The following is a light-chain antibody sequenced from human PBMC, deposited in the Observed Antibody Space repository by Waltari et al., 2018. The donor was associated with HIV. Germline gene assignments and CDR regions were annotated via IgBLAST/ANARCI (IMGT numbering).Light chain of an antibody. CDR3: KHGQQTPE. J-gene: IGKJ1*01. Sequence: DIAMPQSPDSLAVSPGEPASISCRSSQSLLHNNGHNYLEWYIQRPGQAPELLIYLASRRASGVSNRSAGSGSGTDFILNISRVEPEDVGFYYCKHGQQTPEFGQGTQVEV. V-gene: IGKV2-28*01. CDR1: QSLLHNNGHNY. CDR2: LAS.